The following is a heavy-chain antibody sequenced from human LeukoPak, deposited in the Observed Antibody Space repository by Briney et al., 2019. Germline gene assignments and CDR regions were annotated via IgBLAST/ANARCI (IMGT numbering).Heavy chain of an antibody. D-gene: IGHD3-22*01. Sequence: PSETLSLTCTVSGYSISGGYYWGWIRQPPGKGLEWIGSIYHSGSTYYNPSLKSRVTISVDTSKNQFSLKLSSVTAADTAVYYCARDWHYDSSGYYYFDYWGQGTLVTVSS. J-gene: IGHJ4*02. CDR1: GYSISGGYY. V-gene: IGHV4-38-2*02. CDR2: IYHSGST. CDR3: ARDWHYDSSGYYYFDY.